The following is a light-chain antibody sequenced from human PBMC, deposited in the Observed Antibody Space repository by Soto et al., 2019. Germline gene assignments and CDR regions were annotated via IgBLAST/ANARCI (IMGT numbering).Light chain of an antibody. CDR3: QVWDTNSDYV. Sequence: SYELTQPPSVSVAPGQTATVSCGGNNIGGKNVHWYQQKPGQAPVLVVYDDSDRPSGIPERFSGSNSGNMATLTISRVEAGDGADYYCQVWDTNSDYVFGSGTKVTVL. CDR2: DDS. J-gene: IGLJ1*01. V-gene: IGLV3-21*02. CDR1: NIGGKN.